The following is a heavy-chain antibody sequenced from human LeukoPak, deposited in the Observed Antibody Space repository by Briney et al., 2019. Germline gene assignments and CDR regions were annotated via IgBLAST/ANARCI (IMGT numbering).Heavy chain of an antibody. Sequence: SETLSLTCTVSGGSISSYYWSWIRQPPGKGLEWIGYIYYSGSTNYNPSLKSRVTISVDTSKNQFSLKLSSVTAADTAVYYCARVPLHSGYGSYYGMDVWGQGTTVTVSS. CDR3: ARVPLHSGYGSYYGMDV. J-gene: IGHJ6*02. CDR1: GGSISSYY. CDR2: IYYSGST. D-gene: IGHD3-10*01. V-gene: IGHV4-59*01.